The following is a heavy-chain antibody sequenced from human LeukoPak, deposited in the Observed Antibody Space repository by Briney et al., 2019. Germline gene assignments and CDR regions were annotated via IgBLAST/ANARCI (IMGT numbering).Heavy chain of an antibody. CDR2: IYSGGST. Sequence: GGSLRLSCAASGFNVSSNYMSWVRQAAAKGLAWVSVIYSGGSTYYADSVKGRFSISIDTSKKTPYLQMNSLRTDDTAVYFRPRALYYFDTSGYLYYWGQGTLVTVSS. CDR3: PRALYYFDTSGYLYY. V-gene: IGHV3-53*01. CDR1: GFNVSSNY. J-gene: IGHJ4*02. D-gene: IGHD3-22*01.